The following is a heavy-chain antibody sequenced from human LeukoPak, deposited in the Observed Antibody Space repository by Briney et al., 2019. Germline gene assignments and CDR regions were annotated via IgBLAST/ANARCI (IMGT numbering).Heavy chain of an antibody. CDR2: INYGGTT. D-gene: IGHD3-10*01. Sequence: SETLSLTCTVSGGSITSSNYYWSWIRQPSGKELEWIASINYGGTTYYNPSLKSRVTISVDTSKNQFSLRLSSVTAADTAVYLCARYVVYGSGKYYFDYWGQGSLVTVSS. J-gene: IGHJ4*02. CDR1: GGSITSSNYY. CDR3: ARYVVYGSGKYYFDY. V-gene: IGHV4-39*01.